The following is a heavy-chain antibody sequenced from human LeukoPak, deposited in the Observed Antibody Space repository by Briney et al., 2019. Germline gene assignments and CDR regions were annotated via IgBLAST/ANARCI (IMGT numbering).Heavy chain of an antibody. V-gene: IGHV1-2*02. D-gene: IGHD1-26*01. J-gene: IGHJ3*02. Sequence: GASVKVSCKASGYTFTGYYMHWVRQAPGQGLEWMGWINPNSGGTNYAQKFQGRVTMTRDTSISTAYMELSRLRSDDTAVYYCARVKSGSYQGDASDIWGQGTMVTVSS. CDR1: GYTFTGYY. CDR2: INPNSGGT. CDR3: ARVKSGSYQGDASDI.